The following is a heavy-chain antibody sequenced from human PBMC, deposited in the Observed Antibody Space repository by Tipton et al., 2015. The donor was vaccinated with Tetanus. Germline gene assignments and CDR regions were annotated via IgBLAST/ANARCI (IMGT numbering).Heavy chain of an antibody. CDR3: AKMAASWYLGYFDY. D-gene: IGHD6-13*01. CDR2: ISSSSRYI. Sequence: GSLRLSCAASGFTLSRYTLNWVRQAPGKGLEWVSSISSSSRYIYYADSVKGRFTISRDNSRNTLYLQMTSLRTDDTAVYYCAKMAASWYLGYFDYWGQGSLVTVSS. J-gene: IGHJ4*02. V-gene: IGHV3-21*04. CDR1: GFTLSRYT.